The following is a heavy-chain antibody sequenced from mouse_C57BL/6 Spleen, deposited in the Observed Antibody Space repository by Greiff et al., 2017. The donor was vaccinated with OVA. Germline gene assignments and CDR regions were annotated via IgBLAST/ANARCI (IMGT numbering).Heavy chain of an antibody. J-gene: IGHJ4*01. CDR3: AKANPYYYARDY. D-gene: IGHD1-1*01. CDR2: IDPSASYT. CDR1: GYTFTSYW. V-gene: IGHV1-69*01. Sequence: QVQLQQPGAELVIPGASVKLSCKASGYTFTSYWMHWVKQRPGQGLAWIGEIDPSASYTNYNQKFKGKSTLTVAKSSSTAYMQRSSLTSEDSAVYYCAKANPYYYARDYWGQGTSVTVSS.